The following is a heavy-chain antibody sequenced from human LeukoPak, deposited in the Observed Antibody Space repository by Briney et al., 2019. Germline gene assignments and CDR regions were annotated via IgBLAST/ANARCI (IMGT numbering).Heavy chain of an antibody. CDR2: IIPIFGTA. V-gene: IGHV1-69*01. J-gene: IGHJ4*02. D-gene: IGHD3-10*01. Sequence: SVKVSCKASGGTFSSYAISWVRQAPGQGLEWMGGIIPIFGTANYAQKFRGRVTITADESTSTAYMELSSLRSEDTAVYYCARDSAKYGSGSYYRYYFDCWGQGTLVTVSS. CDR1: GGTFSSYA. CDR3: ARDSAKYGSGSYYRYYFDC.